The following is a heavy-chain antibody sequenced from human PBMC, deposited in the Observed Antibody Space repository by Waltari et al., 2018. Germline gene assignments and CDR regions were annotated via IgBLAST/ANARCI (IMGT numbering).Heavy chain of an antibody. V-gene: IGHV3-30*04. J-gene: IGHJ4*02. Sequence: QLQLVESGGGVVQPGRSLRLSCAASGFTFSSYAMHWVRQAPGKGLEWVAVISYDGSNKYYADSVKGRFTISRDNSKNTLYLQMNSLRAEDTAVYYCARDAQLDYWGQGTLVTVSS. CDR2: ISYDGSNK. CDR1: GFTFSSYA. CDR3: ARDAQLDY.